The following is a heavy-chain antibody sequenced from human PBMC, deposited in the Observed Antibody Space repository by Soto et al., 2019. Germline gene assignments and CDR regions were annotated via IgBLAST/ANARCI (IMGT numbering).Heavy chain of an antibody. J-gene: IGHJ5*02. CDR3: ARAQLERGNWFDP. CDR1: GGSISSSNW. V-gene: IGHV4-4*02. Sequence: TSETLCLTCAVSGGSISSSNWWSWVRQPPGKGLEWIGEIYHSGSTNYNPSLKSRVTISVDKSKNQFSLKLSSVTAADTAVYYCARAQLERGNWFDPWGQGTLVTVSS. D-gene: IGHD1-1*01. CDR2: IYHSGST.